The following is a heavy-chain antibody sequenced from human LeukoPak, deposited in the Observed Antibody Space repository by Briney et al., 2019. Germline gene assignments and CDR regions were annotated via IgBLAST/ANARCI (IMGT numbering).Heavy chain of an antibody. CDR3: ARATVTKGPYSFDY. J-gene: IGHJ4*02. CDR1: GFTVSSNY. V-gene: IGHV3-66*01. D-gene: IGHD4-17*01. CDR2: VYSGGST. Sequence: GGSLRLSCAASGFTVSSNYMSWVRQAPGKGLEWVSVVYSGGSTYYADSVKGRFTISRDNSKNTLWLQMNSLRAEDTAVYYCARATVTKGPYSFDYWGQGTLVTVSS.